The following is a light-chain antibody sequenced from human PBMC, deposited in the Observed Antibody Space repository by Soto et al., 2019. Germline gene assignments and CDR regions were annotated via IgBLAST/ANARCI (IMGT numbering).Light chain of an antibody. V-gene: IGLV2-14*03. J-gene: IGLJ3*02. CDR2: EVN. CDR3: SSFTSGGTWV. Sequence: QAVVTQPASVSGSPGQSITISCTGTSSDVGAYNHVSWYQQHPGKVPKVMIYEVNNRPSGVSNRFSASKSDNTASLTISGLQAEDEATYYCSSFTSGGTWVFGGGTQLTVL. CDR1: SSDVGAYNH.